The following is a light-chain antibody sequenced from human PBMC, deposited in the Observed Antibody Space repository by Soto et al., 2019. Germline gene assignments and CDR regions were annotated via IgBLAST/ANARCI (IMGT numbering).Light chain of an antibody. CDR2: EVT. V-gene: IGLV2-14*01. Sequence: QSALTQPASVSGSPGQSITISCTGTSADIGLYNFVSWYQQHPGKAPKLLIHEVTIRPSGVSNRFSGSKSGNTASLSISGLKAEDEADYYCSSYTSASTHVFGTGTKLTVL. CDR1: SADIGLYNF. J-gene: IGLJ1*01. CDR3: SSYTSASTHV.